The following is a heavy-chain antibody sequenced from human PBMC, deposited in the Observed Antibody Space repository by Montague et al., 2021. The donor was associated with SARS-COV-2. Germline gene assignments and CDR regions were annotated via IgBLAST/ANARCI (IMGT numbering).Heavy chain of an antibody. Sequence: SETLSLTCTVSGGSVSSGSYYWSWLRQPPGKGLEWIGYIYYSGSTNYNPSLKSRVTISVDTSKNQFSLKQSFVTAADTAVYYCASDPCRITISGVVTKYGMDVWGQGTTATVSS. V-gene: IGHV4-61*01. J-gene: IGHJ6*02. CDR1: GGSVSSGSYY. CDR3: ASDPCRITISGVVTKYGMDV. D-gene: IGHD3-3*01. CDR2: IYYSGST.